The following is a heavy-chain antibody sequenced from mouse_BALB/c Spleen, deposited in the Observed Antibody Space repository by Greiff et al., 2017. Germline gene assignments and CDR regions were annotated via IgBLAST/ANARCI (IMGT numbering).Heavy chain of an antibody. Sequence: EVKLQESGAELVKPGASVKLSCTASGFNIKDTYMHWVKQRPEQGLEWIGRIDPANGNTKYDPKFQGKATITADTSSNTAYLQLSSLTSEDTAVYYCARSEYGNYYAMDYWGQGTSVTVSS. V-gene: IGHV14-3*02. CDR1: GFNIKDTY. CDR2: IDPANGNT. CDR3: ARSEYGNYYAMDY. J-gene: IGHJ4*01. D-gene: IGHD2-10*02.